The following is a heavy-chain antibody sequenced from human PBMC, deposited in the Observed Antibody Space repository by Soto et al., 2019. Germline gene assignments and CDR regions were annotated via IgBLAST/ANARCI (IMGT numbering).Heavy chain of an antibody. J-gene: IGHJ5*02. CDR2: ISAYNGNT. CDR3: ARDLLAARPGWFDP. Sequence: QVPLVQSGAEVKKPGASVKVSCKPSGYTFITYGISWVRQAPGQGLEWMGWISAYNGNTNYVQKFQGRVTMTTDTSASTAYMELRSLRSDDTAVYYCARDLLAARPGWFDPWGQGTLVTVSS. V-gene: IGHV1-18*01. CDR1: GYTFITYG. D-gene: IGHD6-6*01.